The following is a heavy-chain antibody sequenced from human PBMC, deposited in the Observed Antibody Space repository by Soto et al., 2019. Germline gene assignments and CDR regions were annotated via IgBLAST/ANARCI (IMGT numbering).Heavy chain of an antibody. CDR1: GFTFSNYW. D-gene: IGHD3-10*01. CDR2: TKSDGSGT. Sequence: EVQLVESGGGLLQPGGSLTLSCTASGFTFSNYWMHRVRQAPGKGLVWVSRTKSDGSGTSYTDSVKGRFTISRDNAYNTVYLQMINLRAEDTAVYYCARGGFDYGPGRMDVWGKGTTVIVSS. V-gene: IGHV3-74*01. J-gene: IGHJ6*04. CDR3: ARGGFDYGPGRMDV.